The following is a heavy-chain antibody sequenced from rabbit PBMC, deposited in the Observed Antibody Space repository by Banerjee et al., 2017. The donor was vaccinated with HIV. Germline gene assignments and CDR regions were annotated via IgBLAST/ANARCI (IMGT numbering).Heavy chain of an antibody. CDR2: IDSGSSGFT. CDR3: ARDSGSSFSSYGMDL. D-gene: IGHD8-1*01. Sequence: QSLVESGGDVVKPGASLTLPCTASGVSFSFSSYMCWVRQAPGKGLEWIACIDSGSSGFTYFASWAKGRFTISKTSSTTVTLQMPSLTAADTATYFCARDSGSSFSSYGMDLWGQGTLVTVS. CDR1: GVSFSFSSY. V-gene: IGHV1S40*01. J-gene: IGHJ6*01.